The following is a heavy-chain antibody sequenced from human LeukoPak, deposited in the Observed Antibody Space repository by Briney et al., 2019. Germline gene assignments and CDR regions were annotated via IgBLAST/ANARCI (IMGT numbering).Heavy chain of an antibody. CDR3: AELGITMIGGV. CDR2: ISSSGSTI. V-gene: IGHV3-48*03. D-gene: IGHD3-10*02. CDR1: GFTFSNYE. J-gene: IGHJ6*04. Sequence: PGGSLRLSCSASGFTFSNYEMNWVRQAPGKGLEWVSYISSSGSTIYYADSVKGRFTISRDNAKNSLYLQMNSLRAEDTAVYYCAELGITMIGGVWGKGTTVTISS.